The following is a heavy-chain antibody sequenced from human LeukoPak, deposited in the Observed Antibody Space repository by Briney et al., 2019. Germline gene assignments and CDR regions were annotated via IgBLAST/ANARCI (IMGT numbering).Heavy chain of an antibody. CDR1: GFTFSDYY. CDR3: ARDKQWLVPYYYYGMDV. V-gene: IGHV3-11*06. D-gene: IGHD6-19*01. CDR2: ISSSSSYT. J-gene: IGHJ6*02. Sequence: PGGSLRLSCAASGFTFSDYYMSWIRQAPGKGLEWVSYISSSSSYTSYADSVKGRFTISRDNAKNSLYLQMNSLRAEDTAVYYCARDKQWLVPYYYYGMDVWGQGTTVTVSS.